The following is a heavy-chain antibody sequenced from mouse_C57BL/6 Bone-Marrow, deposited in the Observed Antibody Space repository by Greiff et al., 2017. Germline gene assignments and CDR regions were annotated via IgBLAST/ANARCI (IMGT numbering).Heavy chain of an antibody. CDR3: ARLSNPYAMDY. J-gene: IGHJ4*01. Sequence: VQLKESGAELARPGASVKLSCKASGYTFTSYGISWVKQRTGQGLEWIGEIYPRSGNTYYNEKFKGKATLTADKSSSTAYMELRSLTSEDSAVYFCARLSNPYAMDYWGQGTSVTVSS. CDR2: IYPRSGNT. CDR1: GYTFTSYG. V-gene: IGHV1-81*01. D-gene: IGHD2-5*01.